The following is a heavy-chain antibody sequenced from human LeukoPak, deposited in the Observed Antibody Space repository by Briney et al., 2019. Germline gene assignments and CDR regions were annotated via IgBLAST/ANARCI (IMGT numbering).Heavy chain of an antibody. CDR1: GFTFRNYG. V-gene: IGHV3-30*18. D-gene: IGHD2-21*01. J-gene: IGHJ4*02. CDR2: VLYGGSNK. Sequence: GRSLRLSCQASGFTFRNYGMHWVRQAPGKGLEWVAFVLYGGSNKYYADSVKGRFTISRDQSKNTLSLQMNSLRTEDTAVYYCAKGDSSVGFDYWGQGTLVTVSS. CDR3: AKGDSSVGFDY.